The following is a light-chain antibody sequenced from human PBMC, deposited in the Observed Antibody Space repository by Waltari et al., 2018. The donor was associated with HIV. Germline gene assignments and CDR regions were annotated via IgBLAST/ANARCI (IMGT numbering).Light chain of an antibody. Sequence: EIVLTQSPATLSLSPGERATRSCRARKSVSSDKAWYQQKHGQAPMLLIVDASNRAPCIPARFSGSGSGTDFTLTISGLEPEDFAVYYCQQRSDWPITFGQGTRLEIK. V-gene: IGKV3-11*01. J-gene: IGKJ5*01. CDR2: DAS. CDR1: KSVSSD. CDR3: QQRSDWPIT.